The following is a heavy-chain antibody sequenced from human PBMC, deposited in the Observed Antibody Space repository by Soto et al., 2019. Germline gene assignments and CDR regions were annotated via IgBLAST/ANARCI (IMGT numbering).Heavy chain of an antibody. CDR1: GGSFSGYY. Sequence: QVQLQQWGAGLLKPSETLSLTCAVYGGSFSGYYWSWIRQPPGKGLEWIGEINHSGSTNYNPSLKSRVTISVATSKNQFSLKLSSVSAADTAVYYCATGRGVRGVIITTYYYYGLDAWGQGTTVTVSS. V-gene: IGHV4-34*01. J-gene: IGHJ6*02. CDR3: ATGRGVRGVIITTYYYYGLDA. CDR2: INHSGST. D-gene: IGHD3-10*01.